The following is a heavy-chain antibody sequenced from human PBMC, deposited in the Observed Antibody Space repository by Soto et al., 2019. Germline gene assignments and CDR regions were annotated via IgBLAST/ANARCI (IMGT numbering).Heavy chain of an antibody. D-gene: IGHD2-2*01. Sequence: QAQLVQSGGEMKKAGASVKVSCKASGYTFTTYGITWVRQAPGQGLDWMGWINPLKGDTKSAANFQDRVTMTTDTSTRTADMELRSLRSDDTAVYYCARGKVPAAVLGAFDVWGQGTLVTVSS. CDR3: ARGKVPAAVLGAFDV. V-gene: IGHV1-18*01. CDR1: GYTFTTYG. J-gene: IGHJ3*01. CDR2: INPLKGDT.